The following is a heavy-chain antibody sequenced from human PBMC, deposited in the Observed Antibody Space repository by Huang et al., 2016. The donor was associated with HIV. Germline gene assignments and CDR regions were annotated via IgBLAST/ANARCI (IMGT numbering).Heavy chain of an antibody. D-gene: IGHD2-21*02. CDR3: ATDLGGYSFDY. CDR1: GFSFSHYG. J-gene: IGHJ4*02. CDR2: IRLDGGKK. V-gene: IGHV3-30*02. Sequence: EQLVESGGGVVQPGGSLRFSCATSGFSFSHYGLHWVRQAPGKGLEWVAFIRLDGGKKHYADSAKGRFTISRDNSKKMLFLEMNSLRGDDTAFYYCATDLGGYSFDYWGQGALVSVSS.